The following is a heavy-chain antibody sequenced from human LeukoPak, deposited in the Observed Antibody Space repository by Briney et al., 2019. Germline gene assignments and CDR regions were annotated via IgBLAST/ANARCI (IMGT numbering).Heavy chain of an antibody. D-gene: IGHD2-2*01. CDR1: GYTFTGYY. Sequence: ASVKVSCKASGYTFTGYYMHWVRQAPGQGLKWMGWINPNSGGTNYAQKFQGRVTMTRDTSISTAYMELSRLRSDDTAVYYCARGGRYCSSTSCYGGFDYWGQGTLVTVSS. J-gene: IGHJ4*02. CDR3: ARGGRYCSSTSCYGGFDY. CDR2: INPNSGGT. V-gene: IGHV1-2*02.